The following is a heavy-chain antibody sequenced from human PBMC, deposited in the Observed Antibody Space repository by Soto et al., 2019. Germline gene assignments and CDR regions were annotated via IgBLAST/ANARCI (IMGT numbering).Heavy chain of an antibody. V-gene: IGHV3-7*01. J-gene: IGHJ5*02. CDR2: IKQDGSEK. CDR1: GFTFRSFT. CDR3: ARKGNWNYREWFDP. D-gene: IGHD1-7*01. Sequence: PVGSLRLSCAASGFTFRSFTMNWVRQAPGKGLEWVASIKQDGSEKYYVDSVKGRFTISRDNAKSSLYLQMNSLRAEDTAVYYCARKGNWNYREWFDPWGQGTLVTVSS.